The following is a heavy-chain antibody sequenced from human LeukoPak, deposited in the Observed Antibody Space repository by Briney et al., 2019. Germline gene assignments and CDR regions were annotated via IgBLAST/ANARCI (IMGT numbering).Heavy chain of an antibody. D-gene: IGHD4/OR15-4a*01. CDR2: IYSGGST. V-gene: IGHV3-53*01. Sequence: GGSLRLSCAASGFTVSSNYMSWVRQAAGKVLEWVSVIYSGGSTYYEDSVKGRFTISRDNSKSTLYLEVNSLRAEDTAVYYCAKGNADYLWRLDSWGQGTLVTVSS. CDR3: AKGNADYLWRLDS. CDR1: GFTVSSNY. J-gene: IGHJ4*02.